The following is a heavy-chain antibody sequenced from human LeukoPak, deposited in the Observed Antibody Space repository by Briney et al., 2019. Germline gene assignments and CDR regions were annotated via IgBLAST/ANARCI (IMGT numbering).Heavy chain of an antibody. J-gene: IGHJ3*01. CDR2: MNPNSGNT. CDR3: ARDVRAARVCDV. V-gene: IGHV1-8*03. CDR1: GYTFTSYA. D-gene: IGHD6-6*01. Sequence: ASVKVSCKASGYTFTSYAINWVRQAPGQGLEWMGWMNPNSGNTGYAQKFQGRVTITRNTSISTAYMELSSLRSEDTAVYYCARDVRAARVCDVWGQGTMVTVSS.